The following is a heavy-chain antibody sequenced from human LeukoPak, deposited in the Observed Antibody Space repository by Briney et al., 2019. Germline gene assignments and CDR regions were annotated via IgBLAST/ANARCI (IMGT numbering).Heavy chain of an antibody. V-gene: IGHV3-33*01. CDR2: ISPDGTDK. D-gene: IGHD2-8*02. Sequence: PGRSLRLSGVTSGFSFRSYGMHWVRRAPGKGLEWVALISPDGTDKYFTDSVRGRFTISRDNSRSTLFLQMDSLRVDDTAVYYCAAGITWSDYWGQGTLVTVSP. CDR1: GFSFRSYG. CDR3: AAGITWSDY. J-gene: IGHJ4*02.